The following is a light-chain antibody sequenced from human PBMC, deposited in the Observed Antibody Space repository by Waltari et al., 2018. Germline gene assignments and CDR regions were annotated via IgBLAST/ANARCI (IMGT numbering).Light chain of an antibody. J-gene: IGKJ1*01. Sequence: EALLTQSPLSLPVTPGQPASISCRASQSLVFSDGNTYLNWFHQRPGQPPRRLIYKVSNRDSGVPDRLRGSGSGTHFTLNISRVESEDIGVYYCMQGTQWPWTFGQGTKVEIK. CDR1: QSLVFSDGNTY. CDR2: KVS. V-gene: IGKV2-30*01. CDR3: MQGTQWPWT.